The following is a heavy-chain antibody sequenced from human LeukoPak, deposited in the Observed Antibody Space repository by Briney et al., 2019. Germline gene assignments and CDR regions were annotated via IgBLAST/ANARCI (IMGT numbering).Heavy chain of an antibody. J-gene: IGHJ5*02. CDR2: ISGNGDST. D-gene: IGHD2-8*01. CDR3: AREVYAGNWFDP. V-gene: IGHV3-64*01. CDR1: GFTFSTCA. Sequence: GGSLRLSCAASGFTFSTCAMHWVRQAPGKGLEYVAAISGNGDSTYYANSVKGRFTISRDNSKNTLYLQMGSLRPEDMAVYFCAREVYAGNWFDPWGLGTLVTVSS.